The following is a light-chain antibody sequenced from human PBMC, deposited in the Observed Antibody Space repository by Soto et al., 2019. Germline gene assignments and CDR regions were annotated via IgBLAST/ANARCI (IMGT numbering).Light chain of an antibody. CDR3: HQYYTTPQT. Sequence: EILMTQSPASLSVSPGERANLSCTASHSINRYLAWYQQKPGQAPRLLIHGASTWATGVPPRFSGSGSGTEFTLTISSLQSEDVAVYYCHQYYTTPQTFGQGTQLEIK. V-gene: IGKV3-15*01. CDR1: HSINRY. J-gene: IGKJ2*01. CDR2: GAS.